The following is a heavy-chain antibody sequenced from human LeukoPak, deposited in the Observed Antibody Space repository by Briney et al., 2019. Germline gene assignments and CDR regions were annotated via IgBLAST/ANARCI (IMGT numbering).Heavy chain of an antibody. CDR1: GFNVSSDY. V-gene: IGHV3-53*01. CDR2: IYSGGNT. Sequence: GGSLRLSCAASGFNVSSDYMSWVRQAPGKGLEWVSVIYSGGNTYYTDSVKGRFTISRDNAKNSLYLQMNSLRAEDTAVYYCARDRGRGYFDYWGQGTLVTVSS. CDR3: ARDRGRGYFDY. J-gene: IGHJ4*02. D-gene: IGHD5-24*01.